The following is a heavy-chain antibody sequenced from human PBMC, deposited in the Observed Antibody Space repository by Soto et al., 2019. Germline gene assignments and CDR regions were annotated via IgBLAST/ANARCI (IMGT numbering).Heavy chain of an antibody. CDR2: ISYDGSNK. CDR1: GFRLSDFA. V-gene: IGHV3-30-3*01. Sequence: GGSLRLSCAASGFRLSDFAMHWVRQAPGKGLEWVAAISYDGSNKYYADSVKGRFTISRDNSKNTLYLQMNSLRAEDTAVYYCARDYYYDSSGYSPGYWGQGTLVTVSS. D-gene: IGHD3-22*01. CDR3: ARDYYYDSSGYSPGY. J-gene: IGHJ4*02.